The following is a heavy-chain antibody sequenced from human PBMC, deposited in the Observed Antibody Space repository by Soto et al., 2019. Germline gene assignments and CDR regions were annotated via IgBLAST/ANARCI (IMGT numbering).Heavy chain of an antibody. CDR3: ARESHDILTGPPWVWDVDL. J-gene: IGHJ2*01. D-gene: IGHD3-9*01. V-gene: IGHV4-34*01. CDR1: GGSFSGCY. CDR2: INDRGSI. Sequence: QVQLQQWGAGPLRPLATLSLTGGVSGGSFSGCYWAWIRQSPGMGLEWIGEINDRGSINYNPSLKSRVSISVDTSKNHYSLNLRSVTAADTAVYYCARESHDILTGPPWVWDVDLWGRGTLVTVSS.